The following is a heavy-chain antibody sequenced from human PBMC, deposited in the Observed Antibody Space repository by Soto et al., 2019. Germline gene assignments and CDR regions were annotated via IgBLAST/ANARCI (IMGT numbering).Heavy chain of an antibody. V-gene: IGHV1-18*01. CDR1: GYTFTSYG. J-gene: IGHJ4*02. D-gene: IGHD5-18*01. CDR2: ISAYNGNT. CDR3: ARVPPDTAMVHNFDF. Sequence: ASVKVSCKASGYTFTSYGISWVRQAPGQGLEWMGWISAYNGNTNYAQKLQGRVTMTTDTSTSTAYMELRSLRSDDTAVYYCARVPPDTAMVHNFDFWGQGILVTVSS.